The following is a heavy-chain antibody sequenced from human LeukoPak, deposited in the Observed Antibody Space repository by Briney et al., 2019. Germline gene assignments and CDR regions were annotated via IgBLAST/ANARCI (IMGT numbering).Heavy chain of an antibody. J-gene: IGHJ4*02. CDR3: ARTSSSWL. V-gene: IGHV4-39*07. D-gene: IGHD6-13*01. CDR1: GASIRNDNFY. CDR2: IYYSGST. Sequence: SETLSLTCTVSGASIRNDNFYWGWIRQPPGEGLEWIGSIYYSGSTYYKPSLKSRVTISVDTSKNQFSLKLTSVTAADTAMYYCARTSSSWLWGQGTLVTVSS.